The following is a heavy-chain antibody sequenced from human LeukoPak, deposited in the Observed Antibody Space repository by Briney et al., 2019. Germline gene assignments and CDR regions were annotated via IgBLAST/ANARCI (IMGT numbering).Heavy chain of an antibody. CDR3: ATSPYYDFWRGHNGAFDI. V-gene: IGHV1-69*01. CDR2: IIPIFSTA. Sequence: GSSVKVSCKASGGTFGSYAISWVRQAPGQGLEWMGGIIPIFSTANYAQKFQGRVTITADESTSPVYMELSSLRSGDTAVYYCATSPYYDFWRGHNGAFDIWGQGTMVIVSS. D-gene: IGHD3-3*01. CDR1: GGTFGSYA. J-gene: IGHJ3*02.